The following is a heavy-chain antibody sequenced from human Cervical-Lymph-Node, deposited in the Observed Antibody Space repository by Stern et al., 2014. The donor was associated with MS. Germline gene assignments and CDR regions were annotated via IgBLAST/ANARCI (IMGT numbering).Heavy chain of an antibody. D-gene: IGHD3-3*01. V-gene: IGHV5-51*01. CDR1: GYSFTSYW. J-gene: IGHJ6*02. CDR3: ARVPYYDFWSGYSTHYGMDV. Sequence: EVQLVESGAEVKKPGESLKISCKGSGYSFTSYWIGWVRQMPGKGLEWMGIIYPGDSDTRYSPSFQGQVTISADKSISTAYLQWSSLKASDTAMYYCARVPYYDFWSGYSTHYGMDVWGQGTTVTVSS. CDR2: IYPGDSDT.